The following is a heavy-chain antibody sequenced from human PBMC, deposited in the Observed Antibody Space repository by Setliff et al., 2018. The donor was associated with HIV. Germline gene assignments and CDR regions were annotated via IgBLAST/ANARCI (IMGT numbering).Heavy chain of an antibody. CDR2: IYASGKT. CDR3: VRERRWLQEYYYYMDV. CDR1: GDSLNTYY. J-gene: IGHJ6*04. D-gene: IGHD3-16*01. Sequence: PSETLSLTCNVSGDSLNTYYWSWIRQSGGKGLEWIGRIYASGKTTFNPSLKSRVRMSVDTSKNQFSLKLTSVTASDTAVYYCVRERRWLQEYYYYMDVWGNGTTVTVSS. V-gene: IGHV4-4*07.